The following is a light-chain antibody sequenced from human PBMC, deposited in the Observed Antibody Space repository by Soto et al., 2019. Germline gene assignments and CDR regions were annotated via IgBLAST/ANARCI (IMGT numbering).Light chain of an antibody. CDR1: QSISSW. CDR3: QQYKSYSVWT. J-gene: IGKJ1*01. CDR2: KAS. V-gene: IGKV1-5*03. Sequence: DIQMTQSPSTLSASVGDRATITCRASQSISSWLAWYQQKPGKAPKLLIYKASSLESGVPSRFSGSGSGTEFTLTISSLQPDDFATYYCQQYKSYSVWTFGQGTKVEIK.